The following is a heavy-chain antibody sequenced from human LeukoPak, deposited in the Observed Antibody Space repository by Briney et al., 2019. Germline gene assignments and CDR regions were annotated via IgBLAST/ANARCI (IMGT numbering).Heavy chain of an antibody. V-gene: IGHV4-39*02. Sequence: SETLSLTCTVSGASISSSSSSWGWVRQPPGKGPEWIGSIYYSGLTYDNPSLKSRVSISVDPSKTHFSLKVSSVTAADTAVYYCASGTFDDYGDYDRGDYFDHWGQGTLVTVSS. CDR1: GASISSSSSS. CDR2: IYYSGLT. J-gene: IGHJ4*02. D-gene: IGHD4-17*01. CDR3: ASGTFDDYGDYDRGDYFDH.